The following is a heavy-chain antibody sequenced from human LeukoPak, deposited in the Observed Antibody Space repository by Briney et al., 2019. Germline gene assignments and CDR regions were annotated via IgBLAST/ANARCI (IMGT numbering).Heavy chain of an antibody. Sequence: GGSLRLSCAASGFTFDDYGMSWVRQAPGKGLEWVANIKQDGSEKYYVDSVKGRFTISRDNAKNSLYLQMNSLRAEDTAVYHCARAVGCNAPPGDYCYYYMDVGGKGTTVPVP. J-gene: IGHJ6*03. CDR2: IKQDGSEK. CDR3: ARAVGCNAPPGDYCYYYMDV. CDR1: GFTFDDYG. V-gene: IGHV3-7*04. D-gene: IGHD4-23*01.